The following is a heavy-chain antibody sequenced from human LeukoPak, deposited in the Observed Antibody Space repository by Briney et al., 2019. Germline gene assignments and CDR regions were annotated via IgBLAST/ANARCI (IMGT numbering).Heavy chain of an antibody. J-gene: IGHJ4*02. D-gene: IGHD2-8*02. CDR2: IKEDGTEK. V-gene: IGHV3-7*01. CDR1: GFTFSSYG. Sequence: PGGSLRLSCAASGFTFSSYGMSWVRQAPGKGLGWVANIKEDGTEKSYVDSVKGRFTISRDNAKNSLYLQMHSLRAEDTAVYYCARDTEGYFDYWGQGTLVTVSS. CDR3: ARDTEGYFDY.